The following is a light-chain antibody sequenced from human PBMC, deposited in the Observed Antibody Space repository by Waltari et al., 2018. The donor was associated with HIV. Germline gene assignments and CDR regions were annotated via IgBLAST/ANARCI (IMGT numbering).Light chain of an antibody. V-gene: IGLV3-25*03. J-gene: IGLJ3*02. CDR1: AMPTQY. CDR2: KDT. Sequence: SSELTQPPSVSVPPVQTARITCSGDAMPTQYAYWYQQKPGQAPLLIIYKDTERPSGIPERLSGATSGTTVTLTISGVQAEDEADYHCQSADSSGAYWVFGGGTRLTVL. CDR3: QSADSSGAYWV.